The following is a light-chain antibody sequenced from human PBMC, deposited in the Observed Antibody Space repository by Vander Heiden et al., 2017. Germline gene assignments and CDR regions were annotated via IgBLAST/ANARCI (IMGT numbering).Light chain of an antibody. Sequence: QSVLTQPPSASVTPGQRVTISCSGSISITRSRTVNWYQHLPGTAPKLLIYSNNQRPSGVPDRISASKSGTSASLAVSGLQSEDEADYYCSAWDNSLDAWVFGGGTKLTVL. V-gene: IGLV1-44*01. J-gene: IGLJ3*02. CDR3: SAWDNSLDAWV. CDR2: SNN. CDR1: ISITRSRT.